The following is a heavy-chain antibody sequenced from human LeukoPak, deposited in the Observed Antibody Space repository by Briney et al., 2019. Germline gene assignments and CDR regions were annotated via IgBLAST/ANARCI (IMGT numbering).Heavy chain of an antibody. V-gene: IGHV4-59*11. CDR1: GGSISSHY. J-gene: IGHJ4*02. CDR3: ARDWGFDL. D-gene: IGHD3-16*01. CDR2: IYYSGGT. Sequence: SETLSLTCTVSGGSISSHYWIWIRQSPEKGLEWIGYIYYSGGTNYNPSLESRVAISVDTSKNQFSLRLSSVIAADTAVYYCARDWGFDLWGQGTLVTVSS.